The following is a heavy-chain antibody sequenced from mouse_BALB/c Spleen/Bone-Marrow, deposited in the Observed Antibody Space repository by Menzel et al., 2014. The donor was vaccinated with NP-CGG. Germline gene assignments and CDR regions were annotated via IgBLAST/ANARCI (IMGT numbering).Heavy chain of an antibody. CDR3: SRGRRDALDY. CDR1: GYTFTSYY. CDR2: INPSNGGT. J-gene: IGHJ4*01. V-gene: IGHV1S16*01. Sequence: VQLQQSEAELAKPGASVKLSCKASGYTFTSYYMYWVKQRPGQGLEWFGEINPSNGGTNFNEKFKNKATLTVYKASSTAYMQLSSLTSEDSAVYYCSRGRRDALDYWGQGTSVTVSS.